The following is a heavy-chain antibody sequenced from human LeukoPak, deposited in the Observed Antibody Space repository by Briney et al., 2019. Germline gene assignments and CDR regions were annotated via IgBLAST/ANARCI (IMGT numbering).Heavy chain of an antibody. CDR3: ATLTRIAVAG. D-gene: IGHD6-19*01. J-gene: IGHJ4*02. CDR1: GVSISSSYSY. V-gene: IGHV4-39*01. CDR2: IYYTGNT. Sequence: SETLSLTCTVSGVSISSSYSYWGWIRQPPVMGLEWIGSIYYTGNTYYNASLKSQVSISIDTSKNQFSLKLSSVTAADTAVYYCATLTRIAVAGWGQGTLVTVSS.